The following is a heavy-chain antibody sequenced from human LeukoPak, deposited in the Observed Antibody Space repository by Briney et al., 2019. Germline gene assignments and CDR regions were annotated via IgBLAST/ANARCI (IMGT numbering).Heavy chain of an antibody. J-gene: IGHJ3*02. D-gene: IGHD2-21*02. CDR3: ACTHSGAYCGGDCSEAFDI. CDR1: GGTFSSYA. V-gene: IGHV1-69*04. Sequence: SVKVSCKASGGTFSSYAISWVRQAPGQGLEWMGRIIPILGIANYAQKFQGRVTITADKSTSTAYMELSSLRSEDTAVYYCACTHSGAYCGGDCSEAFDIWGQGTMVTVSS. CDR2: IIPILGIA.